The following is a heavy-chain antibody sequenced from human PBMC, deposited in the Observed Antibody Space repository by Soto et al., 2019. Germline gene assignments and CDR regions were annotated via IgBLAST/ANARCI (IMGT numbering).Heavy chain of an antibody. CDR3: AKCFRNYAADNFDN. Sequence: EVQLLESGGGLVQPGGSLRLSCAASGFTFNNYAMSWVRQAPGKGLEWVSTITGGGAGTYYADSMKGRFTISRDNSNNMLYLQMNSLRVEDTALYYCAKCFRNYAADNFDNWGQGTLVTVSS. D-gene: IGHD4-4*01. J-gene: IGHJ4*02. V-gene: IGHV3-23*01. CDR1: GFTFNNYA. CDR2: ITGGGAGT.